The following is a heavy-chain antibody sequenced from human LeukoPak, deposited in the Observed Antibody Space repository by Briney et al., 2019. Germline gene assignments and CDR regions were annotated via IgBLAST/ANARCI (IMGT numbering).Heavy chain of an antibody. D-gene: IGHD6-13*01. CDR1: GFTFSSYA. CDR2: ISYDGSNI. V-gene: IGHV3-30-3*01. J-gene: IGHJ4*02. Sequence: GGSLRLSCAASGFTFSSYAMHWVRQAPGKGLEWVAVISYDGSNIYYADSVKGRFTISRDNSKNTLYLQMNSLRAEDTAVYYCARDSAVAAAGTLDYWGQGTLVTVSS. CDR3: ARDSAVAAAGTLDY.